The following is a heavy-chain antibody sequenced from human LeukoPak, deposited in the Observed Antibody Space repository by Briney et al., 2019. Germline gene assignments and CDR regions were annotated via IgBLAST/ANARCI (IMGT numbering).Heavy chain of an antibody. CDR1: GFTFSSYW. V-gene: IGHV3-74*01. CDR3: ARTRYSATQVDY. J-gene: IGHJ4*02. CDR2: FNSDGSST. D-gene: IGHD1-26*01. Sequence: GGSLRLSCAASGFTFSSYWMHWVRQPPGKGLVWVSRFNSDGSSTSYADSVKGRFTISRDNAKNTLYLQMNSLRAEDTAVYYCARTRYSATQVDYWGQGTLVTVSS.